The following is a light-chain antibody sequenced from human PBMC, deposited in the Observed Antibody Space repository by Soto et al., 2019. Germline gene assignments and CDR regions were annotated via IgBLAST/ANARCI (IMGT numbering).Light chain of an antibody. CDR1: QSVSSSY. J-gene: IGKJ5*01. CDR3: QQYGSSPPIT. Sequence: EIGLTQSPGTLSLSPGERATLSCRASQSVSSSYLAWYQQKPGQAPRLLIYGASSRATGIPDRFSGSGSVTDFTLTISRLEPEDFAVYYCQQYGSSPPITFGQGTRLEIK. CDR2: GAS. V-gene: IGKV3-20*01.